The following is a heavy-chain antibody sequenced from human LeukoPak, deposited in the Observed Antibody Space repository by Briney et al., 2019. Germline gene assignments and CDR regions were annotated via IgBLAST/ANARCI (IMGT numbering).Heavy chain of an antibody. D-gene: IGHD3-10*01. Sequence: ASVKVSCKASGYTFTSNGISWVRQAPGQGLEWMGWISGYNGNTNYAQKLQGRVTMTTDTSTSTAYMELRSLRSDDTAVYYCVRDTLWFGELLRGFDYWGQGNLVTVSS. V-gene: IGHV1-18*04. CDR2: ISGYNGNT. CDR1: GYTFTSNG. CDR3: VRDTLWFGELLRGFDY. J-gene: IGHJ4*02.